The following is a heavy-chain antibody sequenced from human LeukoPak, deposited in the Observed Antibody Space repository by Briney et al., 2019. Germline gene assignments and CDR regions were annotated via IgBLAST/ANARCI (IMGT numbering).Heavy chain of an antibody. Sequence: SETLSLTCIVSGGSINRHFWSWIRQPAGKGLEWLGRVHTTGSTNYNPSLKSRVTMSADTSKNQFSLKLSSETAADTAVYYCARDLNVAVAGPIFDSWGQGTLVTVSS. CDR1: GGSINRHF. V-gene: IGHV4-4*07. CDR3: ARDLNVAVAGPIFDS. CDR2: VHTTGST. J-gene: IGHJ4*02. D-gene: IGHD6-19*01.